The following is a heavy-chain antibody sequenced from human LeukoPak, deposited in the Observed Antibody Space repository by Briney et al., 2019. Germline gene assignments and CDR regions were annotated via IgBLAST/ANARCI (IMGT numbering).Heavy chain of an antibody. Sequence: GGSLRLSCAASGFTFSSYAMSWVRQAPGKGLEWVSAISGSGGSTYYADSVKGRFTISRDNSKNTLYLQMNSLRAEDTAVYYCAKLPSGYYNQYFQHWGQGTLVTVSP. V-gene: IGHV3-23*01. J-gene: IGHJ1*01. D-gene: IGHD3-22*01. CDR1: GFTFSSYA. CDR2: ISGSGGST. CDR3: AKLPSGYYNQYFQH.